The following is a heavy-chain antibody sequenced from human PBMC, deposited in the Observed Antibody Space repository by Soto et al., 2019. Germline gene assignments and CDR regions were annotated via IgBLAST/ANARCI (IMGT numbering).Heavy chain of an antibody. CDR2: FYQGGST. D-gene: IGHD2-21*01. CDR3: ARGMWPDRFAN. V-gene: IGHV4-34*01. CDR1: GESLNYYY. Sequence: HVPLRQWGAGLLKPSDTLSLTCAVYGESLNYYYWSWIRQAPGKGLEWIGEFYQGGSTHYNPSVKSPVTISVDLSSQQFSLKLTSVTAADTATYYCARGMWPDRFANWGQGTLVTVSS. J-gene: IGHJ5*02.